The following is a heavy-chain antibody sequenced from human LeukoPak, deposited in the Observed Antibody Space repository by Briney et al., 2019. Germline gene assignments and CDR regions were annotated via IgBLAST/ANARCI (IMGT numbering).Heavy chain of an antibody. D-gene: IGHD6-13*01. V-gene: IGHV3-30*04. CDR2: ISYDGSNK. CDR3: ARDSIRQQLYYFDY. CDR1: GFTFSSYA. Sequence: PGGSLRLSCAASGFTFSSYAMHWVRQAPGKGLEWVALISYDGSNKYHADSVKGRFTISRDNSKNMLYLQMNSLRADDTAVFFCARDSIRQQLYYFDYWGRGTLVTVSS. J-gene: IGHJ4*02.